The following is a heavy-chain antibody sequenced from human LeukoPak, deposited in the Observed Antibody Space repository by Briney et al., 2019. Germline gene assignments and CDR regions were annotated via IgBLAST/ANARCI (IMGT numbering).Heavy chain of an antibody. J-gene: IGHJ4*02. CDR2: IDWNGGST. CDR3: ARDGASGSYYTTVSG. CDR1: GFTFDDYG. Sequence: GGSLTLPCAASGFTFDDYGMSVVRQSPGKGLESVYGIDWNGGSTGYADSVKRRFTISRDNAKNSLYLQMNSLRGEDTALYYCARDGASGSYYTTVSGWGQGTLVTVSS. V-gene: IGHV3-20*04. D-gene: IGHD3-10*01.